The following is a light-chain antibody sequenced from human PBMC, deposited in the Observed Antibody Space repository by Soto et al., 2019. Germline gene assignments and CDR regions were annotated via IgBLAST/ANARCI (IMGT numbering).Light chain of an antibody. CDR2: WAS. CDR3: QQYYSNPRT. CDR1: QSVLYSSNNNNY. J-gene: IGKJ1*01. Sequence: DIVMTQSPDSLAVTLGERATINCRSSQSVLYSSNNNNYLAWYQQKPGQPPKLLISWASTRESGVPDRFSGSGSGTDFTLTISSLQAEDVAVYYCQQYYSNPRTFGRGTKVEIK. V-gene: IGKV4-1*01.